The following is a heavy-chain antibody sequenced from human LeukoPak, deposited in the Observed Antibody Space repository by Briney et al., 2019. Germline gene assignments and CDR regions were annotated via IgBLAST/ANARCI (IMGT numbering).Heavy chain of an antibody. CDR2: IYSGGST. Sequence: GGSLTLSCAASGFTVSSKYMSWVRQAPGKGLEWVSVIYSGGSTYYADSVKGRFTISRDNAQNTLSLQMNSLRAEDTAVYYCVTSGAPTGTVYWGQGTLVTVSS. CDR1: GFTVSSKY. D-gene: IGHD6-13*01. CDR3: VTSGAPTGTVY. J-gene: IGHJ4*02. V-gene: IGHV3-66*01.